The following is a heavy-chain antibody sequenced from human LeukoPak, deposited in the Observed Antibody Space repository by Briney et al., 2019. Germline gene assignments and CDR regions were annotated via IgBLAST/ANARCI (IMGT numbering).Heavy chain of an antibody. CDR2: IRGSGGST. CDR3: ARPIRSSWWN. D-gene: IGHD6-13*01. J-gene: IGHJ4*02. Sequence: GGTLRLSCAASGFTFSSYGMTWVRQAPGKGLEWVSGIRGSGGSTYYADSVKGRFTISRDNAKNSLYLQMNSLRAEDTAVYYCARPIRSSWWNWGQGTLVTVSS. CDR1: GFTFSSYG. V-gene: IGHV3-23*01.